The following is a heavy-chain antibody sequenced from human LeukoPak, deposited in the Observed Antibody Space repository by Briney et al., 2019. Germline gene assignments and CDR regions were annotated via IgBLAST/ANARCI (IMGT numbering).Heavy chain of an antibody. D-gene: IGHD6-6*01. CDR1: GFTFSSYA. V-gene: IGHV3-23*01. CDR2: ISGSGGST. Sequence: PGGSLRLSCAASGFTFSSYAMSWVRQAPGKGLEWVSAISGSGGSTYYADSVKGRFTISRDNSKNTLYLQMNSLRAEDTAVYYCAKAKSLGSSSKDYFDYWGQGTLVTVSS. CDR3: AKAKSLGSSSKDYFDY. J-gene: IGHJ4*02.